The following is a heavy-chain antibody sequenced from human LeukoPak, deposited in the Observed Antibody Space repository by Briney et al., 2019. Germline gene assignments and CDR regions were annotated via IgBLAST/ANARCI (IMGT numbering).Heavy chain of an antibody. J-gene: IGHJ4*02. Sequence: SETLSLTCAVYGGXFSGYYCSWIRQPPGKGLEWIGEINHSGSTNYNPSLKSRVTISVDTSKNQFSLKLSSVTAADTAVYYCARGPSPYYYDSSGYYYGPVFAYWGQGTLVTVSS. D-gene: IGHD3-22*01. V-gene: IGHV4-34*01. CDR1: GGXFSGYY. CDR2: INHSGST. CDR3: ARGPSPYYYDSSGYYYGPVFAY.